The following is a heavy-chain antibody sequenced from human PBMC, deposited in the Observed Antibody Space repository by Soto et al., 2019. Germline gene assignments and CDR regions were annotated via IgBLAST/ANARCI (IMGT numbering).Heavy chain of an antibody. CDR3: XXXXXXXXEFRDL. V-gene: IGHV4-39*01. CDR1: GGSVTESHYY. J-gene: IGHJ4*02. CDR2: IHHSGTT. Sequence: QLQLQESGPGLVRPSETLSLICNVSGGSVTESHYYWGWIRQPPGKGLEWIANIHHSGTTYINPSLRXXVXXXXXXXXXXXXXXXXXXXXXXXXXXXXXXXXXXXXEFRDLWGQGIPVTVSS. D-gene: IGHD3-10*01.